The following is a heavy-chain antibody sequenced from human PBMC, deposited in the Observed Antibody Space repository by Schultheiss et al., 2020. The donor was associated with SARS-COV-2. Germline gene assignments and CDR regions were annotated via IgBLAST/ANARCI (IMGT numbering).Heavy chain of an antibody. CDR1: GYTFTSYG. V-gene: IGHV1-69*04. D-gene: IGHD6-13*01. CDR3: ARVQGSSWARSDP. CDR2: IIPILGIA. J-gene: IGHJ5*02. Sequence: SVKVSCKASGYTFTSYGISWVRQAPGQGLEWMGRIIPILGIANYAQKFQGRVTMTRDTSTSTVYMELSSLRSEDTAVYYCARVQGSSWARSDPWGQGTLVTVSS.